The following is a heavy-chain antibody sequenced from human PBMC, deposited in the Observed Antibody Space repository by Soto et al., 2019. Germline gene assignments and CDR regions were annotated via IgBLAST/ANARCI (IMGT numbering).Heavy chain of an antibody. D-gene: IGHD6-13*01. J-gene: IGHJ6*02. CDR1: GFTFSSYG. CDR2: ISYDGSNK. V-gene: IGHV3-30*18. Sequence: QVQLVESGGGVVQPGRSLRLSCAASGFTFSSYGMNWVRQAPGKGLERVAVISYDGSNKYYADSVKGRLTISRDSSKNMLYLQMNSLRAEDTAVYYCAKEDSSSWHYYYGMDVWGQGTTVTVSS. CDR3: AKEDSSSWHYYYGMDV.